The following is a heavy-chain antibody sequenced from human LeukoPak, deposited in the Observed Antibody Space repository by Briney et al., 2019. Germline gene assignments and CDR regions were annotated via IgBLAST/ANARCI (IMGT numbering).Heavy chain of an antibody. CDR2: ISSSSSNI. Sequence: GGSLTLSCAASGFTFSSYSMNWVRQAPGKGLEWVSSISSSSSNIYYADSVKGRFTISRDNAKNSLYLQMNSRRAEDTAVYYCAELGITMIGGVWGKGTTVTISS. CDR1: GFTFSSYS. V-gene: IGHV3-21*01. D-gene: IGHD3-10*02. J-gene: IGHJ6*04. CDR3: AELGITMIGGV.